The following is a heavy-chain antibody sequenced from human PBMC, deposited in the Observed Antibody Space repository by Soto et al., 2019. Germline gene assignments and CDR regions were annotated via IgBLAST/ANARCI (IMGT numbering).Heavy chain of an antibody. V-gene: IGHV3-23*01. J-gene: IGHJ4*02. D-gene: IGHD3-9*01. CDR2: ISGSGGST. CDR3: TKTDDILTGYYPADY. CDR1: GFTFSSYA. Sequence: GGSLRLSCAASGFTFSSYAMSWVRQAPGKGLEWVSAISGSGGSTYYADSVKGRFTISRDNSKNTLYLQMNSLRAEDTAVYYCTKTDDILTGYYPADYWGQGTLVTVSS.